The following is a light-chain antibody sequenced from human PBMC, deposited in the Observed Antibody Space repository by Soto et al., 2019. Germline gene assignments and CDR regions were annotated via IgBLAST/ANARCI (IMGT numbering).Light chain of an antibody. J-gene: IGKJ1*01. CDR1: QSIGTY. Sequence: DIQLTPSPSYLSASVGDRVTITCRASQSIGTYLKWYHQKPWKAPQLLIYAASTLQSGVPSRFSASGSGTHFTLTINSLQPEDFGTYSCQQCYSTPTFGQGTKVDIK. CDR2: AAS. V-gene: IGKV1-39*01. CDR3: QQCYSTPT.